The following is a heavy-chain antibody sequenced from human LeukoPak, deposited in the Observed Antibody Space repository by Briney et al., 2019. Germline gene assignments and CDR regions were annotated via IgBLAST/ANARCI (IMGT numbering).Heavy chain of an antibody. J-gene: IGHJ4*02. CDR1: GFTVSSNY. CDR2: IFSGDSK. D-gene: IGHD4-23*01. CDR3: ATPRKTNTVDPFDY. Sequence: GGSIRLSCAASGFTVSSNYMSWVRQPPGKGLEWVSVIFSGDSKYYADSGKARFTISRDNSKNTLYIQMNSLRAEDTAVYYCATPRKTNTVDPFDYWGEGTVVTVSS. V-gene: IGHV3-53*01.